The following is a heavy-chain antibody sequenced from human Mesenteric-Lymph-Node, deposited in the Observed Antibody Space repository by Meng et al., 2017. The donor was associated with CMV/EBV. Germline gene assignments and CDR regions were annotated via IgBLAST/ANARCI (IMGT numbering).Heavy chain of an antibody. CDR1: GGSFSGYY. V-gene: IGHV4-34*01. Sequence: QGQLHQLGVGLLKPSETLSVTCAVYGGSFSGYYWNWIRQSPEKGLEWIGEINHSGSTTYNPSFTSRIIISVDTSTNQISLNMSSVTAADTAVYYCARGSSYDILTGYFDYWGQGALVTVSS. D-gene: IGHD3-9*01. CDR3: ARGSSYDILTGYFDY. CDR2: INHSGST. J-gene: IGHJ4*02.